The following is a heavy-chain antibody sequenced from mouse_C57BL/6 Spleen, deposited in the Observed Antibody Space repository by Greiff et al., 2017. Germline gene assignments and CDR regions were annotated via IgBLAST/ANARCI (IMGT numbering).Heavy chain of an antibody. D-gene: IGHD4-1*01. V-gene: IGHV1-72*01. CDR1: GYTFTSYW. CDR3: AGLWDVDY. Sequence: QVQLQQSGAELVQPGASVKLSCKASGYTFTSYWMHWVKQRPGRGLEWIGRIDPYGGGTNYNEKFKRQATMTVDKPSSTPYMQLSSLTSEDSAVYYCAGLWDVDYWGQGTTLTVSS. CDR2: IDPYGGGT. J-gene: IGHJ2*01.